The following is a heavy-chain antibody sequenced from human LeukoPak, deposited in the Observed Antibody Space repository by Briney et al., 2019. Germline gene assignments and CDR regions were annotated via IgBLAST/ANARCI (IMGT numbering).Heavy chain of an antibody. CDR1: GFTVSSYP. CDR2: ISGGGVNT. CDR3: AKSVGYHSDRSGYYWLGTFDS. V-gene: IGHV3-23*01. Sequence: GGSLRLSCVASGFTVSSYPMSWVRQAAGKGLEWVSAISGGGVNTYYADSVKGRFTISRDESKNTLYLQINSLRAEDTAVYYCAKSVGYHSDRSGYYWLGTFDSWGQGTLVAVSS. J-gene: IGHJ4*02. D-gene: IGHD3-22*01.